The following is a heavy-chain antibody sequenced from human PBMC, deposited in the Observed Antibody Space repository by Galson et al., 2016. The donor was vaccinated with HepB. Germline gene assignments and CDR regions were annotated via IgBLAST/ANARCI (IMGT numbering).Heavy chain of an antibody. Sequence: TLSLTCTVSGGSISSSSYYWGWIRQPPGKGLEWIGSIYYSGSTYYNSSLKSRVTISVDTSKNQFSLKLSSVTAADPAVYYCARRWYYDFWSGFWFDYWGQGTLVTVSS. CDR1: GGSISSSSYY. D-gene: IGHD3-3*01. V-gene: IGHV4-39*01. J-gene: IGHJ4*02. CDR2: IYYSGST. CDR3: ARRWYYDFWSGFWFDY.